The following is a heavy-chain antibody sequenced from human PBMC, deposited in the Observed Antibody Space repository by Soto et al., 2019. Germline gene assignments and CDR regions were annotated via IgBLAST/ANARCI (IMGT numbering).Heavy chain of an antibody. J-gene: IGHJ5*02. Sequence: PGESLKISCKGSGYSFTSYLTCWVRQMPVKGLEWMGIIYPGDSDTRYSPSFQGQVTISADKSISTAYLQWSSLKASDTAMYYCARHYIAAQIEWFDPLGQGILLAVSS. CDR3: ARHYIAAQIEWFDP. D-gene: IGHD5-12*01. CDR1: GYSFTSYL. V-gene: IGHV5-51*01. CDR2: IYPGDSDT.